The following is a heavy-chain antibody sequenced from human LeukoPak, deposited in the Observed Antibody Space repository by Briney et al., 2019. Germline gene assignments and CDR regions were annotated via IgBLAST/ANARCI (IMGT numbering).Heavy chain of an antibody. D-gene: IGHD1-7*01. CDR2: ISGSGGST. CDR3: AKEITNWNYVPPDY. CDR1: GFTFSSYA. V-gene: IGHV3-23*01. J-gene: IGHJ4*02. Sequence: PGGSLRLSCAASGFTFSSYAMSWVRQAPEKGLEWVSAISGSGGSTYYADSVKGRFTISRDNSKNTLYLQMNSLRAEDTAVYYCAKEITNWNYVPPDYWGQGTLVTVSS.